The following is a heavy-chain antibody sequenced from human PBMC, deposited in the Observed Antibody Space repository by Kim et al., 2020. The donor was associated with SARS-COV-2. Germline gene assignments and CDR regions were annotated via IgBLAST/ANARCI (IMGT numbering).Heavy chain of an antibody. CDR1: GFTFSSYA. CDR3: AKDLEKRIYYYYGMDV. J-gene: IGHJ6*02. Sequence: GGSLRLSCAASGFTFSSYAMHWVRQAPGKGLEWVAVIWYDGSNKYYADSVKGRFTISRDNSKNTLYLQMNSLRAEDTAVYYCAKDLEKRIYYYYGMDVWGQGTTVTVSS. D-gene: IGHD1-1*01. V-gene: IGHV3-33*06. CDR2: IWYDGSNK.